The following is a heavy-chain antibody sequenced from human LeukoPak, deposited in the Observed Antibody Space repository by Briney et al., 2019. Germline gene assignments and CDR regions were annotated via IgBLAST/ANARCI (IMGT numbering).Heavy chain of an antibody. CDR2: ISAYNGDT. D-gene: IGHD3-3*01. Sequence: ASVKVSCKASGYTFTSYGISWVRQAPGQGLEWMGWISAYNGDTNYAQKFQGRVTMTTDTSTSTAYMELRSLRSDDTAVYYCASWPYYDFWSGYPRYWGQGTLVTVSS. CDR3: ASWPYYDFWSGYPRY. CDR1: GYTFTSYG. V-gene: IGHV1-18*01. J-gene: IGHJ4*02.